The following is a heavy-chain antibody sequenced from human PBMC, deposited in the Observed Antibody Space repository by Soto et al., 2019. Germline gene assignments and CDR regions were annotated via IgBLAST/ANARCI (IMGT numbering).Heavy chain of an antibody. CDR2: ISGSGGST. V-gene: IGHV3-23*01. CDR1: GFTFSSYA. CDR3: AKDIDSSGYYQGAFDI. Sequence: GGSLRLSCAASGFTFSSYAMSWVRQAPGKGLEWVSAISGSGGSTYYADSVKGRFTISRDNSKNTLYLQMNSLRAEDTAVYYCAKDIDSSGYYQGAFDIWGQGTMVTVSS. D-gene: IGHD3-22*01. J-gene: IGHJ3*02.